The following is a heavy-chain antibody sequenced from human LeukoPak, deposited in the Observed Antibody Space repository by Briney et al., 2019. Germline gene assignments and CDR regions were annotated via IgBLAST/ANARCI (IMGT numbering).Heavy chain of an antibody. D-gene: IGHD2-2*01. J-gene: IGHJ5*02. CDR1: GGSISSSGYY. Sequence: SETLSLTCTVSGGSISSSGYYWGWIRQPPGKGLEWIASIYYSGSTYYNPSLKSRVTISVDTSKNQFSLKLSSVTAADTAVYYCARYCSSTSCYLRGFDPWGQGTLVTVSS. V-gene: IGHV4-39*01. CDR2: IYYSGST. CDR3: ARYCSSTSCYLRGFDP.